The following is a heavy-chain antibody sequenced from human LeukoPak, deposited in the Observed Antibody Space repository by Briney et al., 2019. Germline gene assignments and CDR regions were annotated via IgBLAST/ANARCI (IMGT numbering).Heavy chain of an antibody. CDR1: GFTFDDYA. CDR3: ARPRGCGSSRCNNFDY. V-gene: IGHV3-9*01. J-gene: IGHJ4*02. CDR2: ISWNSGSI. D-gene: IGHD2-2*01. Sequence: GGSLRLSCAASGFTFDDYAMHWVRQAPGKGLEWVSGISWNSGSIGYADSVKGRFTISRDNAKNSLYLQMNRLRAEDTAVYYCARPRGCGSSRCNNFDYWGQGTLVTVSS.